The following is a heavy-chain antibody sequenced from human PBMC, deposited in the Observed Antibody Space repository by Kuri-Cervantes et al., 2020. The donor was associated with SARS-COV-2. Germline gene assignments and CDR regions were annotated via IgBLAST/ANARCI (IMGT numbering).Heavy chain of an antibody. V-gene: IGHV3-23*01. CDR3: AKGFMEIPPTRYYDP. D-gene: IGHD3-10*01. J-gene: IGHJ5*02. Sequence: GESLKISCAASGFTFSNYAMSWVRQAPGKGLEWVSVISYHGHDTYYADSVKGRFTISRDSSKDTLYLQMNSLRAEDTAIYYCAKGFMEIPPTRYYDPWGQGTLVTDSS. CDR2: ISYHGHDT. CDR1: GFTFSNYA.